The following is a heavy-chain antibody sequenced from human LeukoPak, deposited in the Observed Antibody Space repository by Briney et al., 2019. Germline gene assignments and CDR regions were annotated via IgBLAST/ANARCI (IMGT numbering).Heavy chain of an antibody. J-gene: IGHJ5*02. CDR2: IYPGDSDT. V-gene: IGHV5-51*01. Sequence: GESLKISCKGSGYSFTSYWIGWVRQMPGKGLEWMGIIYPGDSDTRYSPSFQGQVTISADKSISTAYLQWSSLKASDTAMYYCARQGYSDYDPNWFDPWGQGTLVTVSS. CDR3: ARQGYSDYDPNWFDP. D-gene: IGHD5-12*01. CDR1: GYSFTSYW.